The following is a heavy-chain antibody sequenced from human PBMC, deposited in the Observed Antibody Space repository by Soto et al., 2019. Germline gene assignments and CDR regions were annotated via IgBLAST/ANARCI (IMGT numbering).Heavy chain of an antibody. V-gene: IGHV1-18*01. J-gene: IGHJ6*03. Sequence: QDQLVQSGVEVKKPGASVKVSCKASGYSFTNYGITWVRQAPGQGLEWMGWISAYNGNTKYAQKLQGRVTMTTDASTSTAYLEWRSLTSDDTAVYYCARDRGVAPPVAGNTHYYYYMDVWGKGTTVTVSS. CDR1: GYSFTNYG. CDR2: ISAYNGNT. CDR3: ARDRGVAPPVAGNTHYYYYMDV. D-gene: IGHD6-19*01.